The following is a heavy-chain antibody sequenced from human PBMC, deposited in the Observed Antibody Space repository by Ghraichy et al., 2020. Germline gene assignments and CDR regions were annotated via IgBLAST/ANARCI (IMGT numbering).Heavy chain of an antibody. J-gene: IGHJ6*02. Sequence: GESLNISCAASGFTFTSYSMNWVRQAPGKGLEWVSSITSSSHIYYTDSVKGRFTISRDNGKNSLYLQMNSLRAEDTAVYYCARDLGRGYGMDVWGQGTTVTVSS. V-gene: IGHV3-21*01. CDR1: GFTFTSYS. CDR2: ITSSSHI. CDR3: ARDLGRGYGMDV.